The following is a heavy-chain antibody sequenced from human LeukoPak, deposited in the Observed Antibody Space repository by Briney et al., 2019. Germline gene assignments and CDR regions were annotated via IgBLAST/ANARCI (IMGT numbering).Heavy chain of an antibody. J-gene: IGHJ5*02. V-gene: IGHV4-39*07. CDR2: IYYSGST. CDR3: AREVDDSSGNGWFDP. Sequence: PSETLSLTCTVSGGSISSNSYYWGWIRQPPGKGLEWIGSIYYSGSTYYNPSLKSRVTISVDTSKNQFSLKLSSVTAADTAVYYCAREVDDSSGNGWFDPWGQGTLVTVSS. CDR1: GGSISSNSYY. D-gene: IGHD3-22*01.